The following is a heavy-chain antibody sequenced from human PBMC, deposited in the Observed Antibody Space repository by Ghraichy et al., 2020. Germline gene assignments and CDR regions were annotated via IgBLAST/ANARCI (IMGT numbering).Heavy chain of an antibody. D-gene: IGHD3-22*01. J-gene: IGHJ2*01. Sequence: GGSLRLSCAASGFTVSSYYMSWVRQAPGKGLEWVSVIYSGGSTYYADSVKGRFTIARDNSKNTLYLQMNSLRAEDTAVYYCARGVAYYYDSSGYYYHWYVDLWGRGTLVTVSS. CDR3: ARGVAYYYDSSGYYYHWYVDL. CDR2: IYSGGST. CDR1: GFTVSSYY. V-gene: IGHV3-53*01.